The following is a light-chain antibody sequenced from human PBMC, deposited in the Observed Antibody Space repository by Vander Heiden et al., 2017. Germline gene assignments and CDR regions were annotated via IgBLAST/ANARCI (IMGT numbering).Light chain of an antibody. CDR3: HRYNSLPT. CDR1: QSISNY. CDR2: AAS. V-gene: IGKV1-27*01. Sequence: DIHMTHSLSSLSPSVGDRVSIRGRASQSISNYLAWYQQKPGDVPKLLNYAASSLEEEFPFGCSGAVTGTDFTLSISNLLHEDVATYHWHRYNSLPTFGQGTRVEIK. J-gene: IGKJ1*01.